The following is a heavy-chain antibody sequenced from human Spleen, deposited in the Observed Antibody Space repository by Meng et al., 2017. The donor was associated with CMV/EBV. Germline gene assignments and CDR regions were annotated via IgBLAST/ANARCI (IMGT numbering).Heavy chain of an antibody. CDR1: PYIFTTSW. CDR3: ARARGTKYSYDLDV. V-gene: IGHV5-51*01. CDR2: IYPGDSDT. D-gene: IGHD1-1*01. J-gene: IGHJ6*02. Sequence: GESLKISCRGSPYIFTTSWIGWVRQMPGKGLEWMGIIYPGDSDTKYSPSFQGQVTISADKSISTAYLQWSTLKASDTAIYYCARARGTKYSYDLDVWGQGTTVTVSS.